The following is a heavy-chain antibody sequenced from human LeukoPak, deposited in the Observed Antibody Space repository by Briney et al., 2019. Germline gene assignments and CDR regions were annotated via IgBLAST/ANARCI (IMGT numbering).Heavy chain of an antibody. CDR3: TTDSIIVATTAPERFDP. V-gene: IGHV3-15*01. CDR1: GFTFSNAW. CDR2: IKSKTDGGTT. D-gene: IGHD5-12*01. Sequence: SGGSLRLSCAASGFTFSNAWMSWVRQAPGKGLEWVGRIKSKTDGGTTDYAAPVKGRFTISRDDSKNTLYLQMNSLKTEDTAVYYCTTDSIIVATTAPERFDPWGQGTLVTVSS. J-gene: IGHJ5*02.